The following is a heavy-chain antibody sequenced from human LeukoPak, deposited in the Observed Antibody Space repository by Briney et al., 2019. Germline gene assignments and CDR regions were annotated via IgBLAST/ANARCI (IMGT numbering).Heavy chain of an antibody. CDR1: GFIFSSYV. J-gene: IGHJ4*02. D-gene: IGHD1-26*01. CDR3: ARALGRAAPDY. Sequence: GGSLRLSCAASGFIFSSYVMHWVRQAPGKGLEWVGLISYDGTNNKYYADSVKGRFTISRDNSKDSVYLQMTSLRVDDTAVYFCARALGRAAPDYWGQGILVTVSS. CDR2: ISYDGTNNK. V-gene: IGHV3-30*04.